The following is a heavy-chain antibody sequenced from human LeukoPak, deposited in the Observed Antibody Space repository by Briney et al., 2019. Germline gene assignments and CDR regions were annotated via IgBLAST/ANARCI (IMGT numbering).Heavy chain of an antibody. D-gene: IGHD4-11*01. CDR1: GYTFTGYY. V-gene: IGHV1-2*02. J-gene: IGHJ4*02. Sequence: GASVKVSCKASGYTFTGYYMHWVRQAPGQGLEWMGWINPNSGGTNYAQKFQGRVTMTRDTSISTAYMELSRLRSDDTAVYYCARASPDLDYSCDYWGQGTLVTVSS. CDR3: ARASPDLDYSCDY. CDR2: INPNSGGT.